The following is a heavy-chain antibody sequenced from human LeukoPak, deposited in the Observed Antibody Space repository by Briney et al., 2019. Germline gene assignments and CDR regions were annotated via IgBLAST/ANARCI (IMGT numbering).Heavy chain of an antibody. CDR2: IYTSGST. V-gene: IGHV4-4*07. J-gene: IGHJ6*03. Sequence: SETLSLTCTVSGGSISSYYWSWIRQPAGKGLEWIGRIYTSGSTNYNPSLKSRVTMSVDTSKNQFSLRLSSVTAADTAVYYCARAKYSSGWLYYYYMDVWGKGTTVTVSS. CDR1: GGSISSYY. D-gene: IGHD6-19*01. CDR3: ARAKYSSGWLYYYYMDV.